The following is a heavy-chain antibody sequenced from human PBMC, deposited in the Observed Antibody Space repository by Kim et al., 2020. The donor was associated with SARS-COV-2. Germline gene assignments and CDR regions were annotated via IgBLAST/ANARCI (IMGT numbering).Heavy chain of an antibody. CDR1: GVSVGSSAYY. CDR3: ARGRGIAAARYFDY. V-gene: IGHV4-39*06. Sequence: SETLSLTCTVSGVSVGSSAYYWGWFRQPPGKGLEWIGSIYYSGITYYNPSLKSRVTRSLDTSKNQFPLKLSSVTAADTAVYYCARGRGIAAARYFDYWGQGTLVTVSS. CDR2: IYYSGIT. J-gene: IGHJ4*02. D-gene: IGHD6-13*01.